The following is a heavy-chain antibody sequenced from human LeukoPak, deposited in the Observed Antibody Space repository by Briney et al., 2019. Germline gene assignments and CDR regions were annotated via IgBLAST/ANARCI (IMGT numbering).Heavy chain of an antibody. CDR1: GGSISSYY. D-gene: IGHD1-7*01. CDR2: IYTSGST. CDR3: ARGRYNWNYEPYGMDV. V-gene: IGHV4-4*07. Sequence: PSETLSLTCTVSGGSISSYYWSWIRQPPGKGLEWIGRIYTSGSTNYNPSLKSRVTMSVDTSKNQFSLKLSSVTAADTAVYYCARGRYNWNYEPYGMDVWGQGTTVTVSS. J-gene: IGHJ6*02.